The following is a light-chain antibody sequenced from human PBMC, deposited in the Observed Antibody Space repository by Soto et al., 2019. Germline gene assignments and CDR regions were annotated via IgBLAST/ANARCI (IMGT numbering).Light chain of an antibody. CDR2: GAS. V-gene: IGKV3D-15*01. Sequence: ETVMTQYPATLSVSPGERSTLSCMASQSVSSNLAWYQQKPGQAPRLLIYGASTRATGIPGRFSGSGSGTEFTLTISSLQSEDFAVYYCQQYNNGTPITFGQGTRLE. CDR1: QSVSSN. CDR3: QQYNNGTPIT. J-gene: IGKJ5*01.